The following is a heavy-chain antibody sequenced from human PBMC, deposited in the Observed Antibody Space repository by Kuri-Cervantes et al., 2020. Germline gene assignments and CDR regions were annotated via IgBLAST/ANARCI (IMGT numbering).Heavy chain of an antibody. V-gene: IGHV3-21*03. CDR3: ARDYGGNSGYFDY. Sequence: LTCAASGFTFSSYSMNWVRQAPGKGLEWVSSISSSSGYIYYADSVKGRFTISRDNAKNSLYLQMNSLRAEDTAVYYCARDYGGNSGYFDYWGQGTLVTVSS. CDR2: ISSSSGYI. CDR1: GFTFSSYS. D-gene: IGHD4-23*01. J-gene: IGHJ4*02.